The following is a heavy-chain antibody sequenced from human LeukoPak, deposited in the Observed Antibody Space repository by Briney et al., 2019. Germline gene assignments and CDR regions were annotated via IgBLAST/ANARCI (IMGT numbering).Heavy chain of an antibody. Sequence: GASVKVSCKASGYTFTSYGISWVRQAPGQGLEWMGWISAYNGNTNYAQKLQGRVAMTTDTSTSTAYMELRSLRSDDTAVYYCARGGAKRWLQLPPFDYWGQGTLVTVSS. V-gene: IGHV1-18*01. J-gene: IGHJ4*02. CDR3: ARGGAKRWLQLPPFDY. D-gene: IGHD5-24*01. CDR2: ISAYNGNT. CDR1: GYTFTSYG.